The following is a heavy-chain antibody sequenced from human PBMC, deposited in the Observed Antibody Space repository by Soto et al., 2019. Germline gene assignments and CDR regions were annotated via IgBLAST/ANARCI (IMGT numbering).Heavy chain of an antibody. D-gene: IGHD2-2*01. CDR2: VYHSGST. CDR3: ARVVVPAADDAFDI. J-gene: IGHJ3*02. CDR1: SGSISSSNW. Sequence: QVQLQESGPGLVKPSGTLSLTCAVSSGSISSSNWWCWVRQPPGKGLEWIGEVYHSGSTNYNPSLKSRVTISVDKSKNQFSLKLSSVTAADTVVYYCARVVVPAADDAFDIWGQGTMVTVSS. V-gene: IGHV4-4*02.